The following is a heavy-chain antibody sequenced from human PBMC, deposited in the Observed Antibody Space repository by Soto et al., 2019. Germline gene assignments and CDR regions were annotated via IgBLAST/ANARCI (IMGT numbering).Heavy chain of an antibody. J-gene: IGHJ3*02. Sequence: QVQLVESGGGVVQPGRSLRLSCAASGFSFSSYAIHWVRQAPGKGLEWVAIISYDGSNKYYADSVKGRFTISRDNSKNTLFLKMNSRTPEDTAVYYCAREGAFDIWGQGTMVTVSS. CDR3: AREGAFDI. CDR2: ISYDGSNK. V-gene: IGHV3-30-3*01. CDR1: GFSFSSYA.